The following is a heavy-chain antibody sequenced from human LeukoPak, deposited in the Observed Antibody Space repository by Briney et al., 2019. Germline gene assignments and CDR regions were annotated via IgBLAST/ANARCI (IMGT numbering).Heavy chain of an antibody. J-gene: IGHJ4*02. D-gene: IGHD1-20*01. CDR2: IWSDGSYK. Sequence: GRSLRLSCAASGFTFSTYNMHWVRQAPGKGLEWVALIWSDGSYKYYADSVMGRFTISRDNSKNTLHLRMNSLRAEDTAVYYCARDPATVTGTTEGPDYWGQGTLVTVSS. CDR3: ARDPATVTGTTEGPDY. CDR1: GFTFSTYN. V-gene: IGHV3-33*01.